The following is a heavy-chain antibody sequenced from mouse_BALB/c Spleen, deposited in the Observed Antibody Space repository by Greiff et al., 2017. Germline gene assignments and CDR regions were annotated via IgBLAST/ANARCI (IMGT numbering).Heavy chain of an antibody. CDR1: GFTFTAYY. D-gene: IGHD2-10*02. CDR2: IRNKANGYTT. V-gene: IGHV7-3*02. J-gene: IGHJ3*01. Sequence: EVKLQESGGGLVQPGGSLRLSCATSGFTFTAYYMSWVRQPPGKALEWLGFIRNKANGYTTEYSASVKGRFTISRDNSQSILYLQMNTLRAEDSATYYCTRTQYGTSWFAYWGQGTLVTVSA. CDR3: TRTQYGTSWFAY.